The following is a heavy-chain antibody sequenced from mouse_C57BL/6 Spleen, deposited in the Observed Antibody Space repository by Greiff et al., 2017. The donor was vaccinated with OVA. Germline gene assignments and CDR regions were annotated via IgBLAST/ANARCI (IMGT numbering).Heavy chain of an antibody. CDR2: INYDGSST. Sequence: EVMLVESEGGLVQPGSSMKLSCTASGFTFSDYYMAWVRQVPEKGLEWVANINYDGSSTYYLDSLKSRFIISRDNAKNILYLQMSSLKSEDTATYYCARDHGYGSSYYAMDYWGQGTSVTVSS. V-gene: IGHV5-16*01. CDR1: GFTFSDYY. J-gene: IGHJ4*01. D-gene: IGHD1-1*01. CDR3: ARDHGYGSSYYAMDY.